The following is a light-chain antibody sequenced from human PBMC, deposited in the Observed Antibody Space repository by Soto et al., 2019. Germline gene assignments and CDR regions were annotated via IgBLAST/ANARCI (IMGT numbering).Light chain of an antibody. Sequence: EIVLTQSPATLSVSPGERATLSCRASQSVRSNLAWYQQKAGQAPRLLIFDASTRATNIPARFSGSGSGTEFTLTISSLQSEDFAVYYCQQYSNWPPLTFGGGIKVEIK. CDR2: DAS. V-gene: IGKV3-15*01. CDR3: QQYSNWPPLT. J-gene: IGKJ4*01. CDR1: QSVRSN.